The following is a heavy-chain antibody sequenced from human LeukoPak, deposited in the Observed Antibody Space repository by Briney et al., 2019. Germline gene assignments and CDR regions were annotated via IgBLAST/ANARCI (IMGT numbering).Heavy chain of an antibody. V-gene: IGHV4-31*03. J-gene: IGHJ4*02. CDR2: IYHSGGT. D-gene: IGHD4-17*01. Sequence: SETLSLTCTVSGGSISSGGYCWSWIRQHPGKGLEWIGYIYHSGGTYYNPSLKSRVTISVDTSKNQFPLKLSSVTAADTAVYHCPRYIAVTTYYFDYWGQGILVTVSS. CDR3: PRYIAVTTYYFDY. CDR1: GGSISSGGYC.